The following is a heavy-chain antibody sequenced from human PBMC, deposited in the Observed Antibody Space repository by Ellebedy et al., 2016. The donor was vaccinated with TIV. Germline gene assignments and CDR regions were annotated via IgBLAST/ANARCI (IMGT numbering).Heavy chain of an antibody. CDR3: ARQWELVFAFDI. J-gene: IGHJ3*02. CDR1: GGSISSGSYY. V-gene: IGHV4-39*01. D-gene: IGHD1-26*01. CDR2: IYYSGST. Sequence: SETLSLXXTVSGGSISSGSYYWGWIRQPPGKGLEWIGSIYYSGSTYYNPSLKSRVTISVDTSKNQFSLKLSSVTAADTAVYYCARQWELVFAFDIWGQGTMVTVSS.